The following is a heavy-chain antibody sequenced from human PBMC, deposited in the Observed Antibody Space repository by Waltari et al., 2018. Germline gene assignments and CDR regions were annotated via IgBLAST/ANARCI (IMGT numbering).Heavy chain of an antibody. Sequence: PPGKGLDWIGEINHSGSTNYNPSLKSRVTISVDTSKNQFSLKLSSVTAADTAVYYCARKGSYYGSGTFDYWGQGTLVTVSS. J-gene: IGHJ4*02. V-gene: IGHV4-34*01. CDR2: INHSGST. CDR3: ARKGSYYGSGTFDY. D-gene: IGHD3-10*01.